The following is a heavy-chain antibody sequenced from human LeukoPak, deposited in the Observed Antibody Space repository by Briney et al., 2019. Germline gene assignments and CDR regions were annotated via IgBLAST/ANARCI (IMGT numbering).Heavy chain of an antibody. V-gene: IGHV4-34*01. CDR2: INHSGST. J-gene: IGHJ4*02. D-gene: IGHD2-21*01. Sequence: PSETLSLTCVVYGGXFSGYYCSWIRQPPGKGLEWIGEINHSGSTNYNPSLKSRVTISVDTSKNQFSLKLSSVTAADTAVYYCASSLGIVGYWGQGTLVTVSS. CDR1: GGXFSGYY. CDR3: ASSLGIVGY.